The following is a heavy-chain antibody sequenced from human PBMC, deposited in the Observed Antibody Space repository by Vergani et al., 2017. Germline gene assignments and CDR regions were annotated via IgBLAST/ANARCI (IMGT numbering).Heavy chain of an antibody. CDR3: ARVHYYYDPAGFFDI. CDR2: IDPSDSYT. V-gene: IGHV5-10-1*03. D-gene: IGHD3-22*01. Sequence: EVQLVQSGAEVKKPGESLRISCKGSGYSFTSYWISWVRQMPGKGLEWMGRIDPSDSYTNYSPSFQGHVTISADKSISTAYLQWSSLKASDTAMYYCARVHYYYDPAGFFDIWGQGTMVTVSS. J-gene: IGHJ3*02. CDR1: GYSFTSYW.